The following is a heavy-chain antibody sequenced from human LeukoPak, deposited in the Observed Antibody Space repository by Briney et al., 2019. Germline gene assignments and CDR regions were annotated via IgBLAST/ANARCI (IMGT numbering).Heavy chain of an antibody. V-gene: IGHV3-11*04. CDR1: GFTFSDYY. CDR2: ISDNGRDK. D-gene: IGHD3-22*01. CDR3: AKTLYDTSGYYYAGFDY. Sequence: GGSLRLSCAASGFTFSDYYMGWIRQAPGEGLEWISYISDNGRDKYYADSVKGRFTISRDDAKNSLYLQMNSLRAEDTAVYYCAKTLYDTSGYYYAGFDYWGQGTRVTVSS. J-gene: IGHJ4*02.